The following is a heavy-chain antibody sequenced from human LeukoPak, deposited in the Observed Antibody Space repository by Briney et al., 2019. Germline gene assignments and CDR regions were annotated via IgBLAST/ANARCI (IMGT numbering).Heavy chain of an antibody. D-gene: IGHD3-3*01. CDR1: GFTFSSYA. V-gene: IGHV3-30-3*01. Sequence: QPGGSLRLSCAASGFTFSSYAMHWVRQAPGKGLEWVAVISYDGNNKYYADSVKGRFTISRDNSKNTLYLQMNSLRAEDTAVYYCARSGYLEWLWGALDYWGQGTLVTVSS. J-gene: IGHJ4*02. CDR3: ARSGYLEWLWGALDY. CDR2: ISYDGNNK.